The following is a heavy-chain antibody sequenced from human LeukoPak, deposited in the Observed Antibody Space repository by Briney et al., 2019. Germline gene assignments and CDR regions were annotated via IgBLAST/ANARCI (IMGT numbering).Heavy chain of an antibody. CDR1: GGSISSSSYY. V-gene: IGHV4-39*01. CDR2: IYYSGST. Sequence: SETLSLTCTVSGGSISSSSYYWGWIRQPPGKGLEWIGSIYYSGSTYYNPSLKSRVTISVDTSKNQFSLTLSSVTAADTAVYYCARLVMMDTAMVSQALFDYWGQGTLVTVSS. J-gene: IGHJ4*02. D-gene: IGHD5-18*01. CDR3: ARLVMMDTAMVSQALFDY.